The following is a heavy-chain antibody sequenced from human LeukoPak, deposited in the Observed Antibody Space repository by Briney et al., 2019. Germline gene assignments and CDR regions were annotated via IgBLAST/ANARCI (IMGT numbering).Heavy chain of an antibody. CDR1: GFTFSSYA. D-gene: IGHD3-3*01. CDR2: ISASGGST. V-gene: IGHV3-23*01. Sequence: GGSLRLSCAASGFTFSSYAMSWVRQAPGKGLEWVSAISASGGSTYYADSVKGRFTNSRDNSNNTLYLQMNGLRAEDTAVYYCAKGVDFWSGLDYWGQATLVTVSS. J-gene: IGHJ4*02. CDR3: AKGVDFWSGLDY.